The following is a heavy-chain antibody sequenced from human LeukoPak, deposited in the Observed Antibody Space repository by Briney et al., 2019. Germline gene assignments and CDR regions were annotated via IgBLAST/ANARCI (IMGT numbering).Heavy chain of an antibody. V-gene: IGHV1-2*02. CDR1: GYTFSGYY. CDR2: INPNSGGT. J-gene: IGHJ3*02. Sequence: ASVKVSCKASGYTFSGYYMHWVRQAPGQGLEWMGWINPNSGGTDYAQKFQGRVTITADESTSTAYMELSSLRSEDTAVYYCAGTNSRGTFDIWGQGTLVTVSS. CDR3: AGTNSRGTFDI. D-gene: IGHD6-13*01.